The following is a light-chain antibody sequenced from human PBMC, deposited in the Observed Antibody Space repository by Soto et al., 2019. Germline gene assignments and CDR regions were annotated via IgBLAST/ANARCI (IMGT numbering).Light chain of an antibody. J-gene: IGKJ5*01. CDR1: QDITNY. V-gene: IGKV1-33*01. CDR2: DAS. CDR3: QQYDNLPIT. Sequence: DIQLTQSPSSLSSSVGDRVTITFQASQDITNYLTWYQQKPGKAPNLLIYDASTLEAGVPSRFSGSGSGTDFTFTISSLQPEDIATYYCQQYDNLPITFGQGTRLENK.